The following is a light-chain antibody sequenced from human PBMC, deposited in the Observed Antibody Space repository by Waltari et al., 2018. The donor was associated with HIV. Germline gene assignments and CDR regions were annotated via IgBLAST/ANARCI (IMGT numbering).Light chain of an antibody. Sequence: QSALTQPASVSGSPGQSITISCTATSSDGGGFNYVSWYQQHPGKAPKLMIYDVSNLPSVVSHCLSGSNSGNTASLTISGLQAENEADYYGSSYVSRSTLVLFGGGTKLTVL. CDR2: DVS. CDR1: SSDGGGFNY. V-gene: IGLV2-14*03. CDR3: SSYVSRSTLVL. J-gene: IGLJ2*01.